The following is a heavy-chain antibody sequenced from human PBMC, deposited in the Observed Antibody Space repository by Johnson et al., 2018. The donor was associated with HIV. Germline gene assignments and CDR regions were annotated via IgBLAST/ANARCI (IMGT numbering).Heavy chain of an antibody. CDR2: ISWNSGSI. CDR3: ARGALGSFDI. D-gene: IGHD3-10*01. CDR1: GFTFDDYA. V-gene: IGHV3-9*03. Sequence: QLVESGGGVVQPGRSLRLSCAASGFTFDDYAMHWVRQAPGKGLEWVSGISWNSGSIGYADSVKGRFTISRDNAKNTVYLQMDSLRDEDMAVYYCARGALGSFDIWGQGTMVTVSA. J-gene: IGHJ3*02.